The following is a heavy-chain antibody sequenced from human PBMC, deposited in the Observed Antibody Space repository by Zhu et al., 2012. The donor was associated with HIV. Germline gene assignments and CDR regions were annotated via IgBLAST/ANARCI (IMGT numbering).Heavy chain of an antibody. CDR1: SGSISSGDYY. Sequence: QVQLQESGPGLVKPSQTLSLTCIVSSGSISSGDYYWSWIRQPPGKGLEWIGYNYYSGSANYNPSLKSRVTISLDTSKNQFSLTLKSVTAADTAVYYCARTSPPIAVTEYYFDFWGQGILVTSP. CDR2: NYYSGSA. J-gene: IGHJ4*02. D-gene: IGHD6-19*01. V-gene: IGHV4-61*08. CDR3: ARTSPPIAVTEYYFDF.